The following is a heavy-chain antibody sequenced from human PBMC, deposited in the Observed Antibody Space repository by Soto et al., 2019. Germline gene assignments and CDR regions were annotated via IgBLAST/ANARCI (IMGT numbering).Heavy chain of an antibody. Sequence: VQLVESGGGLVQPGESLRLSCAASGLTFSISWMTWVRQAPGEGLGWVSNINPAGNVQQYADSVKERFTISRDNAKTSLFLQMRGLRVEDTAVYYCATANTPDAVDMWGQGTMVTVSS. CDR1: GLTFSISW. J-gene: IGHJ3*02. CDR3: ATANTPDAVDM. V-gene: IGHV3-7*01. CDR2: INPAGNVQ.